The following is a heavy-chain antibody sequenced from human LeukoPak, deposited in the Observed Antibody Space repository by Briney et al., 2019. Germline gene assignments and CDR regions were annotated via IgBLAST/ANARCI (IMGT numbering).Heavy chain of an antibody. CDR3: ARGYLAYYDSSGYVPYYFDY. J-gene: IGHJ4*02. D-gene: IGHD3-22*01. Sequence: SETLSLTGAVYGGSFSGYYWSWIRQPPGKGLEWIGEINHSGSTNYNPSLKSRVTISVDTSKNQFSLKLSSVTAADTAVYYCARGYLAYYDSSGYVPYYFDYWGQGTLVTVSS. V-gene: IGHV4-34*01. CDR1: GGSFSGYY. CDR2: INHSGST.